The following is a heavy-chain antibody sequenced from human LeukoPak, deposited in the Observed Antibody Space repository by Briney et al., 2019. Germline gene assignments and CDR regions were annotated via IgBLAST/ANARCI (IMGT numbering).Heavy chain of an antibody. J-gene: IGHJ4*02. D-gene: IGHD4-23*01. CDR2: IYYSGST. Sequence: PSETLSLTCTVSGGSINNYYWSWIRQPPGNRLEWIGYIYYSGSTNYNPSLKSRVTISLDTSKNQFSLKLSSVTAADTAVYYCARGSRGGNAGYQFDYWGQGTLVTVSS. CDR3: ARGSRGGNAGYQFDY. CDR1: GGSINNYY. V-gene: IGHV4-59*13.